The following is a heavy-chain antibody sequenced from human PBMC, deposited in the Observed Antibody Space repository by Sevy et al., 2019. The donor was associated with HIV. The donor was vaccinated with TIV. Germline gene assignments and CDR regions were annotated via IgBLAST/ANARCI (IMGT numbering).Heavy chain of an antibody. CDR1: GFTFSDYY. V-gene: IGHV3-11*06. D-gene: IGHD3-22*01. J-gene: IGHJ4*02. CDR2: ISSSSSYT. Sequence: GGSLRLSCAASGFTFSDYYMSWIRQAPGKGLEWVSYISSSSSYTNYADSVKGRFTISRDNAKNSLYLQMNSLRAEDTAVHYCARVGYYDSSGYYFDYWGQGTLVTVSS. CDR3: ARVGYYDSSGYYFDY.